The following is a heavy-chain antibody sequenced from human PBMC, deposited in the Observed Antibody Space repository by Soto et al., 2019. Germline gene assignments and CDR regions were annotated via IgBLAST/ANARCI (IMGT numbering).Heavy chain of an antibody. Sequence: QVQLVQSGAEVKKPGSSVRVSCKASGTIFSSYTISWVRQAPGQGLEWMGRIIPILGETNSAQKFQGRVTITVDKSTTTDYMELNSLRLEDTAPYYCARGLGGRMDDWGQGTTVTVSS. V-gene: IGHV1-69*08. CDR1: GTIFSSYT. CDR2: IIPILGET. J-gene: IGHJ6*02. CDR3: ARGLGGRMDD. D-gene: IGHD3-16*01.